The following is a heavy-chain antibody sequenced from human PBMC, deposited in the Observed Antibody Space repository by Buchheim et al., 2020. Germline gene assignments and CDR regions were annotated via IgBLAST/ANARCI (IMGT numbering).Heavy chain of an antibody. Sequence: QVQLQQWGAGLLKPSETLSLTCAVYGGSFSGYYWSWIRQPPGKGLEWIGEINHSGSTNYNPSLKSRVTISVDTSKNHFSLKLSSVTAADTAVYYCARGTRSGGSYLIDYWGQGTL. CDR3: ARGTRSGGSYLIDY. V-gene: IGHV4-34*01. J-gene: IGHJ4*02. CDR2: INHSGST. D-gene: IGHD1-26*01. CDR1: GGSFSGYY.